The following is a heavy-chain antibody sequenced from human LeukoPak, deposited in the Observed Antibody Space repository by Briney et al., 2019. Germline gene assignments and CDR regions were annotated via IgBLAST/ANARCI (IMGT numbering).Heavy chain of an antibody. J-gene: IGHJ4*02. Sequence: PSETLSLTCAVSVGSISSYYWSWVRQPAGKGLEWIVRIYSSGSTNYNPSLKSRGTIAVDTSKKQFSLKLSPVTAADTAVYYSARARWSGPYSYFDYWGQGTLVTASS. CDR3: ARARWSGPYSYFDY. D-gene: IGHD6-13*01. CDR1: VGSISSYY. V-gene: IGHV4-4*07. CDR2: IYSSGST.